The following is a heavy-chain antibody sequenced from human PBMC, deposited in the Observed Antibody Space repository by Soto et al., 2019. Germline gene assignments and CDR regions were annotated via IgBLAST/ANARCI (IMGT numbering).Heavy chain of an antibody. J-gene: IGHJ4*02. D-gene: IGHD3-3*01. V-gene: IGHV3-9*01. Sequence: PGGSLRLSFAASGFTFDDYAMHWVRQAPGKGLEWVSGISWNSGSIGYADSVKGRFTISRDNAKNSLYLQMNSLRAEDTALYYCAKASNVLRFLEWLPHPFDYWGQGTLVTVSS. CDR3: AKASNVLRFLEWLPHPFDY. CDR1: GFTFDDYA. CDR2: ISWNSGSI.